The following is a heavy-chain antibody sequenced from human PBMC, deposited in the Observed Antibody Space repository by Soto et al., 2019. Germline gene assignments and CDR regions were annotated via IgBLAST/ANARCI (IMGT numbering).Heavy chain of an antibody. CDR3: ARDSGYSYGYYGMDV. Sequence: EVQQVESGGGLIQPGGSLRLSCAASGFTVSGNHMSWVRKAPGKGLEWVSVIYGGGSTYYADSVKGRFTISRDNSKNTLYLQMNSLRAEDTAVYYCARDSGYSYGYYGMDVWGQGTTVTVSS. D-gene: IGHD5-18*01. CDR2: IYGGGST. CDR1: GFTVSGNH. V-gene: IGHV3-53*01. J-gene: IGHJ6*02.